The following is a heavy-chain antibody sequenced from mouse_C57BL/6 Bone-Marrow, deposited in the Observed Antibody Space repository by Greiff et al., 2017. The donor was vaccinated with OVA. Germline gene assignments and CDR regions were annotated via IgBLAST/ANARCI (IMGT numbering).Heavy chain of an antibody. J-gene: IGHJ4*01. Sequence: QVQLKQSGAELARPGASVKLSCKASGYTFTSYGISWVKQRTGQGLEWIGEIYPRSGNTYYNEKFKGKATLTADKSSSTAYMELRSLTSEDSAVYFCARGEEDIYYGKRGYAMDYWGQGTSVTVSS. CDR1: GYTFTSYG. CDR3: ARGEEDIYYGKRGYAMDY. CDR2: IYPRSGNT. V-gene: IGHV1-81*01. D-gene: IGHD2-1*01.